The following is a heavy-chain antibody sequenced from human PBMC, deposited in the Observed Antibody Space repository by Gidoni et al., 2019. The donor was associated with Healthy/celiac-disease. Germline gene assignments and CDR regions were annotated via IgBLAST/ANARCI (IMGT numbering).Heavy chain of an antibody. V-gene: IGHV4-34*01. D-gene: IGHD6-19*01. CDR3: ARERIAVAGNDAFDI. CDR1: GGSFSGYY. J-gene: IGHJ3*02. Sequence: TCAVYGGSFSGYYWSWIRQPPGQGLEWIGEINHSGSTNYNPSLKSRVTISVDTSKNQFSLKLSSVNAADTAVYYCARERIAVAGNDAFDIWGQGTMVTVSS. CDR2: INHSGST.